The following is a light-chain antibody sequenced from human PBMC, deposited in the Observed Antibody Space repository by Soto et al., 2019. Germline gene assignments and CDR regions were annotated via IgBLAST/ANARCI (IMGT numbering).Light chain of an antibody. CDR1: ASNIGASYD. V-gene: IGLV1-40*01. Sequence: QSVLTQPPSVSGAPGQRVTISCAGSASNIGASYDVHWYQQVPGTAPKLLIYGNFNRPSGVPDRFSGSKSGTSASLAITGLQAEDEADYYCSAWDDSLNGGLFGGGTKLTVL. CDR3: SAWDDSLNGGL. J-gene: IGLJ3*02. CDR2: GNF.